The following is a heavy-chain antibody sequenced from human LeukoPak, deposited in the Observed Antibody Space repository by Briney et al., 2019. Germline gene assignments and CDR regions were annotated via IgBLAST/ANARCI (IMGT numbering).Heavy chain of an antibody. CDR3: ARERSLGYCSSTSCWRRNWFDP. J-gene: IGHJ5*02. Sequence: GGSLRLSCAASGFTFSSYWMHWVRQAPGKGLVWVSRINSDGSSTSYADTVKGRFTISRDNAKNTLYLQMNSLRAEDTAVYYCARERSLGYCSSTSCWRRNWFDPWGQGTLVTVSS. CDR2: INSDGSST. V-gene: IGHV3-74*01. CDR1: GFTFSSYW. D-gene: IGHD2-2*01.